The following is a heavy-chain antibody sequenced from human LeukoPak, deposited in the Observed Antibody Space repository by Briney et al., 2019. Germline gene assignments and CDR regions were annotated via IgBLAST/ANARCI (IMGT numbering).Heavy chain of an antibody. D-gene: IGHD2-2*01. V-gene: IGHV4-61*02. Sequence: SETLSLTCTVSGGSISSGSYYWSWIRQPAGKGLEWIGRIYTSGSTNYNPSLKSRVTISVDTSNNQFSLKLSSVTAADTAVYYCARDHQLSGSFDYWGQGTLVTVSS. CDR2: IYTSGST. CDR3: ARDHQLSGSFDY. J-gene: IGHJ4*02. CDR1: GGSISSGSYY.